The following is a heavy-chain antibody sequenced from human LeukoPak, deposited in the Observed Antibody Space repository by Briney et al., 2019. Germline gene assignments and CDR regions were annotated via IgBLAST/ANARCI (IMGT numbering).Heavy chain of an antibody. J-gene: IGHJ4*02. CDR3: ARDRNYYFDY. CDR1: GGSISSYY. Sequence: SETLSLTCTVSGGSISSYYWSWLRQPPGKGLEWIGYIYYSGSTNYNPSLKSRVTISVDTSKNQFSLKLTSVTAADTAVHYCARDRNYYFDYWGQGTLVTVSS. V-gene: IGHV4-59*01. CDR2: IYYSGST.